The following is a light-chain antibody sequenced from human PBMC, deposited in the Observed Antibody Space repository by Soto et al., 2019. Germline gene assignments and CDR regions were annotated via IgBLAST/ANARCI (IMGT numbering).Light chain of an antibody. Sequence: QSALTQPASVSGSPGQSITISCTGSSSDVGGYKYVSWYQQHPGKAPKLIIYDVSNRPSGVSNRNSGSKSGNTASLTISGLQAEDEADYYCSSYTTRIAVIFGGGTKVTVL. J-gene: IGLJ2*01. CDR2: DVS. V-gene: IGLV2-14*01. CDR1: SSDVGGYKY. CDR3: SSYTTRIAVI.